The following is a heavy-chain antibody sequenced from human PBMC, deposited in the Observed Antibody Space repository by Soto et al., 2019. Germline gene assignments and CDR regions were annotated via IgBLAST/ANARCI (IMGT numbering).Heavy chain of an antibody. CDR1: GGSISSGDYY. D-gene: IGHD3-16*02. J-gene: IGHJ3*02. CDR2: IYYSGST. CDR3: ARDLASYYDYVWGSYRRLPNAFDI. V-gene: IGHV4-30-4*01. Sequence: QVQLQESGPGLVKPSQTLSLTCTVSGGSISSGDYYWSWIRQPPGKGLEWIGYIYYSGSTYYNPSRKSRVTISVDTSKNQFSLKLSSVTAADTAVYYCARDLASYYDYVWGSYRRLPNAFDIWGQGTMVTVSS.